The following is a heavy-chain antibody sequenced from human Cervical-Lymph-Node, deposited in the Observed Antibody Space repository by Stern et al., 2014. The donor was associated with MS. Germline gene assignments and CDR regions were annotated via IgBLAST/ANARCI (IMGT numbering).Heavy chain of an antibody. CDR3: ARAGDYGDYVDKFDY. Sequence: VQLVESGAEVKKPGASVKVSCKASGYTFTGYYMHWVRQAPGQGLEWMGWINPNSGGTNYAQKFQGWVTMTRDTSINSAYMELSRLRSDDTAVYYCARAGDYGDYVDKFDYWGQGTLVTVSS. V-gene: IGHV1-2*04. D-gene: IGHD4-17*01. J-gene: IGHJ4*02. CDR2: INPNSGGT. CDR1: GYTFTGYY.